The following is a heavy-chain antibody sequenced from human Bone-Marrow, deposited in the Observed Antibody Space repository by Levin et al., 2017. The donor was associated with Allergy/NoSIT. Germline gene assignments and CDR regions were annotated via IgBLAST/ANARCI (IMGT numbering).Heavy chain of an antibody. V-gene: IGHV4-39*01. CDR1: GGSISSSSYY. Sequence: SETLSLTCTVSGGSISSSSYYWGWIRQPPGKGLEWIGSIYYSGSTYYNPSLKSRVTISVDTSKNQFSLKLSSVTAADTAVYYCASQLYDSSGYYTPVDYYYYGMDVWGQGTTVTVSS. CDR2: IYYSGST. D-gene: IGHD3-22*01. J-gene: IGHJ6*02. CDR3: ASQLYDSSGYYTPVDYYYYGMDV.